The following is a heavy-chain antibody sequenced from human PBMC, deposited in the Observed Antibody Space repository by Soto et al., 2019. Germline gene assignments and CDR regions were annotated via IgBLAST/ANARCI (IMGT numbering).Heavy chain of an antibody. J-gene: IGHJ6*03. V-gene: IGHV3-21*01. D-gene: IGHD3-9*01. Sequence: PGGSLRLSCAASGFTFSTYTMKWVRQAPGKGLEWVSSISSSNSYIYYADSVKGRFTISRDNAKNSLYLQMNSLRAEDTAVYYCARGILTNYYGAHYYYMDVWGTGTTVTVSS. CDR3: ARGILTNYYGAHYYYMDV. CDR1: GFTFSTYT. CDR2: ISSSNSYI.